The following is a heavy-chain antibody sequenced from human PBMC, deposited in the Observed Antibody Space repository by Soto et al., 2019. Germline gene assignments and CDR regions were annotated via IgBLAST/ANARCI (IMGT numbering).Heavy chain of an antibody. D-gene: IGHD1-1*01. CDR3: VRDLYRSATMPCLDH. CDR1: GFTFINYA. J-gene: IGHJ4*02. V-gene: IGHV3-23*01. CDR2: ISDTGGDS. Sequence: PGSALRLYCEASGFTFINYAMSWVRQSPGKGLEWVSSISDTGGDSYYADSMDGRFTVSRDNSKNTLYLQINSLRAEETAIYYCVRDLYRSATMPCLDHWGQGALVTVSS.